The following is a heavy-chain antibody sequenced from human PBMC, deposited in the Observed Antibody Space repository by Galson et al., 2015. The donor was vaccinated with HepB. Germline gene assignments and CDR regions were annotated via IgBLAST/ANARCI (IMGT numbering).Heavy chain of an antibody. J-gene: IGHJ3*02. CDR1: GGTFSSYA. D-gene: IGHD1-26*01. Sequence: SVKVSCKASGGTFSSYAISWARQAPGQGLEWMGTIIPILDITNYAQKFQGRVTISADKSTSTAFMELSTLRSEDTAVYYCARRVGTTKGGAFNIWGQGTMVTVSS. CDR3: ARRVGTTKGGAFNI. V-gene: IGHV1-69*04. CDR2: IIPILDIT.